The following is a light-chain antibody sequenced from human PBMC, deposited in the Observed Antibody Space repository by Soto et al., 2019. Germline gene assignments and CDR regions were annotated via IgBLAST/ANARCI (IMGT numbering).Light chain of an antibody. CDR2: GAS. CDR1: QSVSSY. CDR3: QQYNNWPPT. V-gene: IGKV3-15*01. J-gene: IGKJ5*01. Sequence: EIVLTQSPATLSLSPGERATLSCRASQSVSSYLAWYQQKPGQAPRLLIYGASTRATGIPARFSGSGSGTELTLTISSLQSDDFAVYHCQQYNNWPPTFGHGTRLEIK.